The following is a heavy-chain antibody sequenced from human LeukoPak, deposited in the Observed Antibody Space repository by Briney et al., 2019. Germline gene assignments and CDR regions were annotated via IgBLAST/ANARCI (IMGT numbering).Heavy chain of an antibody. CDR2: IKQDGSDR. V-gene: IGHV3-7*03. J-gene: IGHJ4*02. CDR3: VRNLAVAGTCFDS. Sequence: ESGGSLRLSCAASGFTFRNYWMSWVRKAPGTGLEWVANIKQDGSDRNYVTSVRGRFTISRDNAESSLFLQMNSLRAEDTAVYYCVRNLAVAGTCFDSWGQGTLVTVSS. D-gene: IGHD6-19*01. CDR1: GFTFRNYW.